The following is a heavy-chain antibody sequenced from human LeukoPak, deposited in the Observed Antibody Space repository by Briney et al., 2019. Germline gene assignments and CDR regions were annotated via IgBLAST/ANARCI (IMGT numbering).Heavy chain of an antibody. CDR2: IYTSGST. CDR1: GGSFSGYY. Sequence: SETLSLTCAVYGGSFSGYYWSWIRQPAGKGLEWIGRIYTSGSTNYNPSLKSRVTISVDTSKNQFSLKLSSVTAADTAVYYCATNADYYDSSGHGGNYFDYWGQGTLVTVSS. V-gene: IGHV4-59*10. D-gene: IGHD3-22*01. CDR3: ATNADYYDSSGHGGNYFDY. J-gene: IGHJ4*02.